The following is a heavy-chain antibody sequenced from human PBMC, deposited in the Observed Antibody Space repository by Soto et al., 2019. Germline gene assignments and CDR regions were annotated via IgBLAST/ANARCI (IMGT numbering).Heavy chain of an antibody. V-gene: IGHV4-30-4*01. D-gene: IGHD6-13*01. CDR3: ASRHSSPYFDY. Sequence: QVQLQESGPGLVKPSQTLSLTCTVSGGSISSGDYYWSWIRQPPGKGLEWIGSIYYSGSTYYNPSLKRRVTISVDTSKNQFSLKLNSVTAADTAVYYCASRHSSPYFDYWGQGTLVPVSS. CDR1: GGSISSGDYY. CDR2: IYYSGST. J-gene: IGHJ4*02.